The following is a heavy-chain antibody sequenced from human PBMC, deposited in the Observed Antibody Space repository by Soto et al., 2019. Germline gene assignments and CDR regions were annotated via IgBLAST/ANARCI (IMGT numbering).Heavy chain of an antibody. Sequence: SVKVSCKASGGTFSSYTISWVRQAPGQGLEWMGRIIPILGIANYAQKFQGRVTITADKSTSTAYMELSSLRSEDTAVYYCARDFPPGSGSYYNSYYFDYWGQGTLVTVSS. CDR1: GGTFSSYT. J-gene: IGHJ4*02. V-gene: IGHV1-69*04. CDR2: IIPILGIA. CDR3: ARDFPPGSGSYYNSYYFDY. D-gene: IGHD3-10*01.